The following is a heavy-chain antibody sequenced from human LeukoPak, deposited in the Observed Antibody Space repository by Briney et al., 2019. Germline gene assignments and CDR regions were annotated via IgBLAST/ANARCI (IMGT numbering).Heavy chain of an antibody. Sequence: ASVKVSCKAAGYTFTGYYMFWVRQAPGQGLEWMGRINPNSGGTNYGQKFQGRVTMTRDTSISTAYMELSRLRSDDTAVYYCARNVFWACSSTSCYLDYYYYYMDVWGKGTTVTVSS. V-gene: IGHV1-2*06. D-gene: IGHD2-2*01. CDR2: INPNSGGT. J-gene: IGHJ6*03. CDR3: ARNVFWACSSTSCYLDYYYYYMDV. CDR1: GYTFTGYY.